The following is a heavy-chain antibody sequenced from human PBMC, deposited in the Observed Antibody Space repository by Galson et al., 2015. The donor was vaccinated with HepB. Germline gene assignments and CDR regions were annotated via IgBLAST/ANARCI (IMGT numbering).Heavy chain of an antibody. CDR2: IKSQPAGGTT. J-gene: IGHJ4*02. CDR3: STAYYANDY. D-gene: IGHD3-3*01. V-gene: IGHV3-15*01. Sequence: SLRLSCAASGFTFSDFWMSWVRQAPGKGLEWVARIKSQPAGGTTDYAAPVKGRFTISRDDPKSMLYLQMNSLKTEDTALYYCSTAYYANDYWGQGTLVTVSS. CDR1: GFTFSDFW.